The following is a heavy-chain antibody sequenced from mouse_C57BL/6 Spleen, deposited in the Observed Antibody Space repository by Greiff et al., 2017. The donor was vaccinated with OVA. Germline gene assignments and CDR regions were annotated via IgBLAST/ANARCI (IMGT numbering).Heavy chain of an antibody. V-gene: IGHV1-22*01. D-gene: IGHD2-4*01. CDR1: GYTFTDYN. CDR3: ASWEYDYDEDPSYWYFDG. J-gene: IGHJ1*03. Sequence: EVKLEESGPELVKPGASVKISCKASGYTFTDYNMHWVKQSHGKSLEWIGYINPNNGGTSYNQKFKGKATLTVNKSSSTAYLELRSLTSEDSAVYYCASWEYDYDEDPSYWYFDGWGTGTTVTVSS. CDR2: INPNNGGT.